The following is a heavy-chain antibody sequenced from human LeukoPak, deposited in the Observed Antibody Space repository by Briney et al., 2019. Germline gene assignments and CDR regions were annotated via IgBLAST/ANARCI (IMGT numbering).Heavy chain of an antibody. V-gene: IGHV6-1*01. Sequence: SQTLSLTCAISGDSVSSNNAAWNWIRQSPSRGLEWLGRTYYRSKWYNDYAVSVKSRITINPDTSKNQFSLKLSSVTAADTAVYYCARHVWFGELGYYYYYYMDVWGKGTTVTISS. J-gene: IGHJ6*03. CDR2: TYYRSKWYN. CDR1: GDSVSSNNAA. CDR3: ARHVWFGELGYYYYYYMDV. D-gene: IGHD3-10*01.